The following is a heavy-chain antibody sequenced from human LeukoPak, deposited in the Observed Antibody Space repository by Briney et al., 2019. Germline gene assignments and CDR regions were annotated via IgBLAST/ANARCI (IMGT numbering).Heavy chain of an antibody. J-gene: IGHJ4*02. CDR3: ARARNDYDSNGFSLLDY. D-gene: IGHD3-22*01. CDR1: GISFSSHG. CDR2: IWYDGSNI. Sequence: PGGSLRLSCAASGISFSSHGMHWVRQAPGKGLEWVAVIWYDGSNIYYTDSVKGRFTISRDNSKNTLYLQMTSLRAENTALYYCARARNDYDSNGFSLLDYWGQGTLVTVSS. V-gene: IGHV3-33*01.